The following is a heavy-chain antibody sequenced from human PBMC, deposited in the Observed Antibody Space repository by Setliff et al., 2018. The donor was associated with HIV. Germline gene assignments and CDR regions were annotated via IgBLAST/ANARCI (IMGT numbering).Heavy chain of an antibody. CDR1: GYNFTDYD. J-gene: IGHJ4*02. CDR2: MNPNNGNT. Sequence: ASVKVSCKASGYNFTDYDINWVRQATGQGLEWMGWMNPNNGNTYYANSVQGRFTISRDNSKNTVYLQMGSLRSDDTAVYYCARRGLPRTLDYWGQGTLVTVSS. CDR3: ARRGLPRTLDY. V-gene: IGHV1-8*02.